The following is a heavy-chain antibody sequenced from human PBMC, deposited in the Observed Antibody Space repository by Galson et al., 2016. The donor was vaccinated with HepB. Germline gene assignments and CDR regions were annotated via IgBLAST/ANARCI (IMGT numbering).Heavy chain of an antibody. V-gene: IGHV3-33*08. CDR2: IWFDGSDK. J-gene: IGHJ6*02. CDR3: ARTSGFDYKGMDV. CDR1: GFTVSSNY. D-gene: IGHD5-12*01. Sequence: SLRLSCAASGFTVSSNYLSWVRQAPGKGLQWVAVIWFDGSDKFYAHSVKGRFTISRDNSKNTLYLQVNSLRADDTAVYYCARTSGFDYKGMDVWGQGTTVSVSS.